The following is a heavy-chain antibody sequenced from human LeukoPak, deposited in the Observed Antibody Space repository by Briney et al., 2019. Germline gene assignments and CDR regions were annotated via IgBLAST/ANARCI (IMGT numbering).Heavy chain of an antibody. Sequence: SETLSLTCAVSGGSISTRGYYWGWIRQPPGKGLEWIGSIYFTGNTYYNPSLRSRVTVSADTSKNQFSLNLNSVTAADTAVYYCARVRVAVLIVGMDVWGQGTTVTVSS. CDR1: GGSISTRGYY. CDR3: ARVRVAVLIVGMDV. J-gene: IGHJ6*02. D-gene: IGHD3-16*01. V-gene: IGHV4-39*01. CDR2: IYFTGNT.